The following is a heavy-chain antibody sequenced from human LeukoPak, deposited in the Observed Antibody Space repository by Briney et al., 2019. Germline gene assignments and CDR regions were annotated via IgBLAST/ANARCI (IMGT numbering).Heavy chain of an antibody. J-gene: IGHJ4*02. D-gene: IGHD3-3*01. CDR3: ARDTIFGVVISSFDY. CDR2: ISSSSSTI. Sequence: GGSLRLSCAASGFTFSSYSMNWVRQAPGKGLEWVSYISSSSSTIYYADSVKGRFTISRDNAKNSLYLQMNSLRAEDTAVYHCARDTIFGVVISSFDYWGQGTLVTVSS. CDR1: GFTFSSYS. V-gene: IGHV3-48*01.